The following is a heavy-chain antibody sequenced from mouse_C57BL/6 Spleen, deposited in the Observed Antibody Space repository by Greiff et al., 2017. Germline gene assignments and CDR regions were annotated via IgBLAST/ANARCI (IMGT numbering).Heavy chain of an antibody. Sequence: EVQGVESGGGLVKPGGSLKLSCAASGFTFSSYAMSWVRQTPEKRLEWVATISDGGSYTYYPDNVKGRFPISRDNAKNNLYLQMSHLKSEDTAMYYCARDRDGSPFAYWGQGTLVTVSA. D-gene: IGHD1-1*01. CDR1: GFTFSSYA. CDR3: ARDRDGSPFAY. CDR2: ISDGGSYT. J-gene: IGHJ3*01. V-gene: IGHV5-4*01.